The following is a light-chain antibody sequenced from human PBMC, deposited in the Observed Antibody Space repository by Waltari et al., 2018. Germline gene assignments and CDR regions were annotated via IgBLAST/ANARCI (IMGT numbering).Light chain of an antibody. Sequence: DIQMTQSPSSLSASVGDRVTITCRAGQNIGRYLNWYKQKPGKAPQVLISAASSLQSGVPPRFSGSGSGTDFTLTISSLQPEDVATYYCQQSDSAPWTFGQGTKVEVK. CDR1: QNIGRY. CDR2: AAS. V-gene: IGKV1-39*01. J-gene: IGKJ1*01. CDR3: QQSDSAPWT.